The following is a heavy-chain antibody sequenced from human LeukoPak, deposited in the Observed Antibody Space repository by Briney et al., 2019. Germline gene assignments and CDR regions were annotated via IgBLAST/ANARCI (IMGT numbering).Heavy chain of an antibody. CDR1: GYTFTSYD. J-gene: IGHJ5*02. V-gene: IGHV1-8*01. Sequence: GASVKVSCKASGYTFTSYDINWVRQAPGQGLEWMGWMNPNSGNTGYAQKFQGRVTMTRNTSISTAYMELSSLRSEDTAVYYCARSTSSSGSKRKNWFDPWGQGTLVTVSS. D-gene: IGHD6-13*01. CDR2: MNPNSGNT. CDR3: ARSTSSSGSKRKNWFDP.